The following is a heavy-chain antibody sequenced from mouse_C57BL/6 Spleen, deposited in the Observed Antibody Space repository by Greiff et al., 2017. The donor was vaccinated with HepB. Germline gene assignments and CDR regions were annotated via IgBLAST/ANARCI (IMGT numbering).Heavy chain of an antibody. CDR3: ARQDSNYRGNFGY. V-gene: IGHV5-6*01. Sequence: EVKLMESGGDLVKPGGSLKLSCAASGFTFSSYGMSWVRQTPDKRLEWVATISSGGSYTYYPDSVKGRFTISRDNAKNTLYLQMSSLKSEDTAMYYCARQDSNYRGNFGYWGQGTTLTVSS. CDR2: ISSGGSYT. CDR1: GFTFSSYG. D-gene: IGHD2-5*01. J-gene: IGHJ2*01.